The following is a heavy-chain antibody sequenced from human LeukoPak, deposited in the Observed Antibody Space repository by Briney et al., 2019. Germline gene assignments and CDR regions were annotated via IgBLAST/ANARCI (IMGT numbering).Heavy chain of an antibody. V-gene: IGHV3-23*01. CDR1: GFTFTSSA. Sequence: GGSLRLSCAASGFTFTSSAMTWVRQAPGRGLEWLSSISGSGDNTYYADSVKGRFTVSRDNSKNTLYLQMNSLRAEDTAVYYCARDRGSRTLFFDYWGQGTLVTVSS. CDR2: ISGSGDNT. CDR3: ARDRGSRTLFFDY. D-gene: IGHD1-7*01. J-gene: IGHJ4*02.